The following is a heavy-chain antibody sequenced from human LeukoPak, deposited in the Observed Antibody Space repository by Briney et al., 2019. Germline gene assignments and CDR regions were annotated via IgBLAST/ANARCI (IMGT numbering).Heavy chain of an antibody. Sequence: PETLSLTCTVSGGSISSSSYYWGWIRQPPGKGLEWIGSIYYSGSTYYNPSLKSRVTISVDTSKNQFSLKLSSVTAADTAVYYCARDRRDDYGDYVDWFDPWGQGTLVTVSS. CDR1: GGSISSSSYY. D-gene: IGHD4-17*01. CDR3: ARDRRDDYGDYVDWFDP. V-gene: IGHV4-39*07. J-gene: IGHJ5*02. CDR2: IYYSGST.